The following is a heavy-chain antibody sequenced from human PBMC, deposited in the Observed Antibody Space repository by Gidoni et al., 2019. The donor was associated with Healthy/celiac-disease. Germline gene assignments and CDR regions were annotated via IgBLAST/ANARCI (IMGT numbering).Heavy chain of an antibody. Sequence: QVQLQQWGAGLLKPSETLSLTCAVYGGSFSGYYWSWIRQPPGKGLEWIGEINHSGSTNYNPSLKSRVTISVDTSKNQFSLKLSSVTAADTAVYYCARCVRSYYYYYGMDVWGQGTTVTVSS. CDR1: GGSFSGYY. CDR2: INHSGST. V-gene: IGHV4-34*01. J-gene: IGHJ6*02. CDR3: ARCVRSYYYYYGMDV.